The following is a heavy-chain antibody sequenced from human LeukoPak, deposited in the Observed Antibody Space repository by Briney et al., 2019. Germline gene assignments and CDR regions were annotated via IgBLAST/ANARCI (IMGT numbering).Heavy chain of an antibody. Sequence: ASVKVSCKASGYTFTSYGISWVRQAPGQGLEWMGWISAYNGNTNYAQKFQGRVTITADESTSTAYMELSSLRSEDTAVYYCARGVMTTVTTSVDYWGQGTLVTVSS. CDR2: ISAYNGNT. CDR1: GYTFTSYG. CDR3: ARGVMTTVTTSVDY. J-gene: IGHJ4*02. V-gene: IGHV1-18*01. D-gene: IGHD4-17*01.